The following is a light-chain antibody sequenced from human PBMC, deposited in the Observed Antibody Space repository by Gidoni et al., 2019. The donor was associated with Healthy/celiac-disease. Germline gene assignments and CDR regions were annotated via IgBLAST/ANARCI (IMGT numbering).Light chain of an antibody. J-gene: IGLJ3*02. V-gene: IGLV3-19*01. CDR3: NSRYSSGNHGV. CDR1: SLRRYS. CDR2: GKN. Sequence: SSELTQDPAVSVALGQTVKITCQGESLRRYSASWYQQKPGHAPLLVIYGKNHRPSGIPDRVSGSSSRNTASLTITGAQAEDEADYYCNSRYSSGNHGVFGGGTKLTVL.